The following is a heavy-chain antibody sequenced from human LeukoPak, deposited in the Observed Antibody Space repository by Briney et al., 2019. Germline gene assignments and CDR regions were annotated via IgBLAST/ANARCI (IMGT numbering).Heavy chain of an antibody. CDR3: ARDRGSSSVGWSAPNWFDP. V-gene: IGHV3-21*01. J-gene: IGHJ5*02. CDR1: GFTFSSYS. D-gene: IGHD6-6*01. CDR2: ISSSGSYI. Sequence: GGSLRLSCAASGFTFSSYSMNWVRQAPGKGLEWVSSISSSGSYIYSADSVKGRFTISRDNAKNSLYLQMNSLRAEDTAVYYCARDRGSSSVGWSAPNWFDPWGQGTLVTVSS.